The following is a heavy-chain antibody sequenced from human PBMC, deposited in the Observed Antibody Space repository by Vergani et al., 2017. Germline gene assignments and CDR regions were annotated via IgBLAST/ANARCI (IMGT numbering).Heavy chain of an antibody. CDR2: IDWDDDK. CDR3: ARSSNWGSTGFDY. Sequence: QVTLKESGPVLVKPTETLTLTCTVSGFSLTNGRMGVSWIRQPPGKALEWLARIDWDDDKFYSTSLKTRLTISKDTSKNQVVLTMTNMDPVDTATYYCARSSNWGSTGFDYWGQGTLVTVSS. J-gene: IGHJ4*02. D-gene: IGHD7-27*01. V-gene: IGHV2-70*16. CDR1: GFSLTNGRMG.